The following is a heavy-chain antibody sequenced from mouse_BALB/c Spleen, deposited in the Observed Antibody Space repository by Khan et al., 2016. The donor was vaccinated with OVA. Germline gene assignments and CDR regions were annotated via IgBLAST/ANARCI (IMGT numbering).Heavy chain of an antibody. CDR1: GYIFTTYW. D-gene: IGHD3-2*02. Sequence: QVQLKQSGAELVRPGASVKLSCKTSGYIFTTYWIHWIKQRSGQGLEWIARIYPGTDNSYYNEKFKDKATLTADKSSSTAYMQLSSLKSEDSDVYFWAREEALYHFDHWGQGTTLTVSS. CDR2: IYPGTDNS. CDR3: AREEALYHFDH. V-gene: IGHV1-76*01. J-gene: IGHJ2*01.